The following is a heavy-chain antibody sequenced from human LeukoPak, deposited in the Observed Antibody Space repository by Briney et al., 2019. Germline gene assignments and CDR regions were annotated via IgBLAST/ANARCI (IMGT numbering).Heavy chain of an antibody. CDR2: FYYTGNT. Sequence: SETLSPTCTVSGGSISSGSYYWGWIRQPPGKGLDWIGSFYYTGNTYYNPSLKSRVTISVDTSKNQFSLKLSSVTAADTAVYHCARQIAGAGEWAFDMWGQGTMVTVSS. D-gene: IGHD6-19*01. CDR3: ARQIAGAGEWAFDM. V-gene: IGHV4-39*01. J-gene: IGHJ3*02. CDR1: GGSISSGSYY.